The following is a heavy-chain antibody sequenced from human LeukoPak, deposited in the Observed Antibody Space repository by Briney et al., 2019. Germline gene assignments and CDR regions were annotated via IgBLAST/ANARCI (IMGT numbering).Heavy chain of an antibody. CDR3: AKDRWIRRISLAGQDY. CDR2: TSYDGSDT. CDR1: GFTFSSYG. J-gene: IGHJ4*02. D-gene: IGHD6-19*01. V-gene: IGHV3-30*18. Sequence: GGSLRLSCTASGFTFSSYGMHWVRQAPGKGLEWVAVTSYDGSDTYYADSVKGRFTISRDNSKNTLYLQINSLRAEDTAVYYCAKDRWIRRISLAGQDYWGQGTLVTVSS.